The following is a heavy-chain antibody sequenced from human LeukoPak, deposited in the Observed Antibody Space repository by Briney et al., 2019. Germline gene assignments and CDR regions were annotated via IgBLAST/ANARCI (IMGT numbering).Heavy chain of an antibody. V-gene: IGHV3-21*01. J-gene: IGHJ5*02. CDR2: ISSSSSYI. CDR3: ARGIVSSEWLVRNWFDP. D-gene: IGHD6-19*01. Sequence: GGSLRLSCAASGFTFSSYSMNCVRQAPGKGLEWVSSISSSSSYIYYAASVKGRFTISRDNAKNSLYLQMNSLRAEDTAVYYCARGIVSSEWLVRNWFDPWGQGTLVTVSS. CDR1: GFTFSSYS.